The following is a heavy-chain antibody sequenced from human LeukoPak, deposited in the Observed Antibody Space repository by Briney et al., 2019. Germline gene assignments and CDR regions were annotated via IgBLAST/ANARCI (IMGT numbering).Heavy chain of an antibody. D-gene: IGHD1-14*01. CDR3: ASRIEQAFDI. CDR1: GYTFTSYY. Sequence: ASVKVSCKASGYTFTSYYIHWVRQAPGQGREWMGIIDPTGGTTSSAQKFQDRLTMTRDTSTSTVYMELSSLRSGDTALYYCASRIEQAFDIWGQGTMVTVSS. CDR2: IDPTGGTT. J-gene: IGHJ3*02. V-gene: IGHV1-46*01.